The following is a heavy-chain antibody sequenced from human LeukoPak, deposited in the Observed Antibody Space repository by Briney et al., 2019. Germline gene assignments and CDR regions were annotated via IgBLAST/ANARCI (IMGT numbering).Heavy chain of an antibody. Sequence: ASVKVSCKASGYTFTSYGMNWVRQAPGQGLEWMGWINTNTGNPTYAQGFTGRFVFSLDTSVSTAYLQISSLKAEDTAVYYCARDGGDYYYYYMDVWGKGTTVTVSS. CDR3: ARDGGDYYYYYMDV. CDR1: GYTFTSYG. D-gene: IGHD2-21*01. CDR2: INTNTGNP. J-gene: IGHJ6*03. V-gene: IGHV7-4-1*02.